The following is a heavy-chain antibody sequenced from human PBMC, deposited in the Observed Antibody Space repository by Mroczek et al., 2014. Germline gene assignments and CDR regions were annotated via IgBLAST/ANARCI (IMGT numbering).Heavy chain of an antibody. J-gene: IGHJ5*02. CDR3: ARDTSLVVVPAAPSAWFDP. Sequence: VQLVQSGAEVKKPGASVKVSCKASGYTFTGYYMHWVRQAPGQGLEWMGWINPNSGGTNYAQKFQGRVTMTRDTSISTAYMELSRLRSDDTAVYYCARDTSLVVVPAAPSAWFDPWGQGTLVTVSS. CDR2: INPNSGGT. V-gene: IGHV1-2*02. D-gene: IGHD2-2*01. CDR1: GYTFTGYY.